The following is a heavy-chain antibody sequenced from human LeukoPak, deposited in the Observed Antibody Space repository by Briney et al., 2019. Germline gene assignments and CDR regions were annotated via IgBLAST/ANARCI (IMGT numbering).Heavy chain of an antibody. D-gene: IGHD6-6*01. CDR2: IYYSGST. Sequence: PSETLSLTCAVSGGSISSNNWWSWIRQPPGKGLEWIGYIYYSGSTNSNPSLKSRVTISVETTKNQFSLKLSSVTAADTAVYFCARQRSIAARSAGEFDYWGQGTLVTVSS. V-gene: IGHV4-59*08. CDR1: GGSISSNNW. J-gene: IGHJ4*02. CDR3: ARQRSIAARSAGEFDY.